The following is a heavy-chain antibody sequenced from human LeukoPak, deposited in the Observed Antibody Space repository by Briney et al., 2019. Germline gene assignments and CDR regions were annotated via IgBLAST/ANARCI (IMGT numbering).Heavy chain of an antibody. V-gene: IGHV1-46*01. CDR3: ARDRWELLRETDY. CDR2: INPSGGST. Sequence: GSSVKVSCKASGGTFSSYASSWVRQAPGQGLEWMGIINPSGGSTSYAQKFQGRVTMTRDTSTSTVYMELSSLRSEDTAVYYCARDRWELLRETDYWGQGTLVTVSS. J-gene: IGHJ4*02. CDR1: GGTFSSYA. D-gene: IGHD1-26*01.